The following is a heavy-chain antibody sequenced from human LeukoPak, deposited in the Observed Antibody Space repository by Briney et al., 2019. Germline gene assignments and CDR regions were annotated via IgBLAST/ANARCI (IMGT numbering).Heavy chain of an antibody. CDR3: ARDMGYSGSWPGYFDY. V-gene: IGHV3-48*04. Sequence: GGSLRLSCAASEFTFSSYSMSWVRQAPGKGLEWVSYIDTSSSTIYYADSVKGRFTISRDNAKNSLYLQMKSLRAEDTTVYYCARDMGYSGSWPGYFDYWGQGVLVTVSS. D-gene: IGHD1-26*01. J-gene: IGHJ4*02. CDR1: EFTFSSYS. CDR2: IDTSSSTI.